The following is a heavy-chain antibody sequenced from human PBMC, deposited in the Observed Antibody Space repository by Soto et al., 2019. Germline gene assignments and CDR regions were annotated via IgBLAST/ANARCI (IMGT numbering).Heavy chain of an antibody. Sequence: QVQLQESGPGLVKPSETLSLTCTVSGGSISSYYWSWIRQPPGKGLEWIGYIYYSGSTNYNPSLKSRVTISVDTSKNQFSLKLSSVTAADTAVYYCARDRRGGLHYYYYYGMDVWGQGTTVTVSS. CDR2: IYYSGST. V-gene: IGHV4-59*01. CDR3: ARDRRGGLHYYYYYGMDV. D-gene: IGHD6-25*01. J-gene: IGHJ6*02. CDR1: GGSISSYY.